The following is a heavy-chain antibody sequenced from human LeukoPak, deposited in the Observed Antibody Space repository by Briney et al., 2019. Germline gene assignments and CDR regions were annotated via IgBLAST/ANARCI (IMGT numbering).Heavy chain of an antibody. D-gene: IGHD3-22*01. CDR1: GGSFSGYY. CDR3: ARGPPFYDSSGYYFFTGMDV. J-gene: IGHJ6*02. Sequence: PSETLSLTCAVYGGSFSGYYWSWIRQPPGKGLEGIGEINHSGSTNYNPSLKSRVTISVDPSKNQFSLKLSSVTAADTAVYYCARGPPFYDSSGYYFFTGMDVWGQGTTVTVSS. CDR2: INHSGST. V-gene: IGHV4-34*01.